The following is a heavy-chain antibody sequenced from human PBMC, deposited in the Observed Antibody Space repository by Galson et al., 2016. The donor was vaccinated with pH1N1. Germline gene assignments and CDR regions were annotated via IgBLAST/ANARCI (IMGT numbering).Heavy chain of an antibody. J-gene: IGHJ3*01. CDR2: ISTSSSTI. V-gene: IGHV3-48*03. CDR3: ARPGNYDGDRRGAFYL. D-gene: IGHD4-23*01. Sequence: SLRLSCAASGFRFSYYEMNWVRQAPGRGLEWVSYISTSSSTIYYADSVKGRFTVSRDNAKNSLYLQMNSLRAEDTAVYYCARPGNYDGDRRGAFYLWGQGTMVTVSS. CDR1: GFRFSYYE.